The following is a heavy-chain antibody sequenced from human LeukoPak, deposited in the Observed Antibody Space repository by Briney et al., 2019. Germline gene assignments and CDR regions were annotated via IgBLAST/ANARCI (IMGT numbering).Heavy chain of an antibody. CDR2: VYYDGST. J-gene: IGHJ4*02. D-gene: IGHD3-10*01. CDR1: GGAITNYY. CDR3: ARVRPMVRGAYFDY. V-gene: IGHV4-59*12. Sequence: PSETLSLTCTVSGGAITNYYWSWIRQPPGKGLEWLGYVYYDGSTNFNPSVKSRVTMAVDTSKNQFSLKLSSVTAADTAVYYCARVRPMVRGAYFDYWGQGTLVTVSS.